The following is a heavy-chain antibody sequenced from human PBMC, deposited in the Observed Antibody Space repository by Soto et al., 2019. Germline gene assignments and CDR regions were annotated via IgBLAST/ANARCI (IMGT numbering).Heavy chain of an antibody. J-gene: IGHJ3*02. CDR3: AKGGYCKRSGCLRAFDI. CDR2: ISGSGGST. V-gene: IGHV3-23*01. D-gene: IGHD6-13*01. CDR1: GFTFSSYA. Sequence: EVQLLESGGGLVQPGGSLRVSCAASGFTFSSYAMSWVRQAPGTGLEWVSAISGSGGSTYYADSVKGRFTISRDNSKNTLYLQMNSLGAKDTAVYSCAKGGYCKRSGCLRAFDIWGQGTLVTVSS.